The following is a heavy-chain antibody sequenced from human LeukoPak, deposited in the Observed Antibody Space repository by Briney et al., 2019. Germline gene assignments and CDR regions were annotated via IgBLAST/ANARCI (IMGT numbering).Heavy chain of an antibody. CDR3: AKGYYLDY. D-gene: IGHD3-22*01. CDR1: GFTVSSNY. V-gene: IGHV3-53*01. CDR2: IYSGGET. Sequence: GGSLRLPCAASGFTVSSNYMNWVRQAPGKGLEWVSVIYSGGETYYADSVKGRFTISRDNLKNTLYLQMNSLGAEDTAVYYCAKGYYLDYWGQGTLVTVSS. J-gene: IGHJ4*02.